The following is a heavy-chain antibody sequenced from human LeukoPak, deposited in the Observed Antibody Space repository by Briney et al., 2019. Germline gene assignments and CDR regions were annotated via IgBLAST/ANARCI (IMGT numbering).Heavy chain of an antibody. CDR3: ARPMTTVNTAYDY. Sequence: GESLKISCKGSGYSFTSYWIGWVRQMPGKGLEWVGIIYPGDSDTRYRPSFQGQVTISADKSISTAYLQWSSLKASDTAMYYCARPMTTVNTAYDYWGQGTLVTVSS. CDR1: GYSFTSYW. V-gene: IGHV5-51*01. CDR2: IYPGDSDT. J-gene: IGHJ4*02. D-gene: IGHD4-17*01.